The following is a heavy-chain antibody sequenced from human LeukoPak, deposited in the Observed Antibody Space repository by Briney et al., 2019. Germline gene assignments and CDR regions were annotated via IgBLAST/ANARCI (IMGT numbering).Heavy chain of an antibody. CDR3: ARRDDYHYYYGMDV. CDR1: GGSTSSSSYY. V-gene: IGHV4-39*01. CDR2: IYYSGST. Sequence: SETLSLTCTVSGGSTSSSSYYWGWIRQPPGKGLEWIGSIYYSGSTYYNPSLKSRVTISVDTSKNQFSLKLSSVTAADTAVYYCARRDDYHYYYGMDVWGQGTTVTVSS. J-gene: IGHJ6*02.